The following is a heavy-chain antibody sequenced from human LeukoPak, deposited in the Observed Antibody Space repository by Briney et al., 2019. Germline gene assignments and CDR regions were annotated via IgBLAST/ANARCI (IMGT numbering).Heavy chain of an antibody. D-gene: IGHD1-1*01. J-gene: IGHJ4*02. V-gene: IGHV3-30*03. CDR2: ISNDGSNK. Sequence: GRSLRLSCVASGFTFSSYGMHWVRQAPGKGLEWVAVISNDGSNKYYADSVKGRFTISRDNSKNTLYLQMDSLRAEDTAIYYCARDWKTNSFDYWGQGTLVTVSS. CDR1: GFTFSSYG. CDR3: ARDWKTNSFDY.